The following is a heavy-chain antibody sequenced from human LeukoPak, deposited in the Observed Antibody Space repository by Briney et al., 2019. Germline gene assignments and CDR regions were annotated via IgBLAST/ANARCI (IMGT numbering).Heavy chain of an antibody. D-gene: IGHD6-25*01. Sequence: SVKVSCKASGGTFSSYAISWVRQAPGQGLEWMGRIIPILGIANYAQKFQGRVTITADKSTSTAYMELSSLRSEDTAVYYCARDSLAAAAFAYWGRGTLVTVSS. CDR1: GGTFSSYA. CDR2: IIPILGIA. J-gene: IGHJ4*02. V-gene: IGHV1-69*04. CDR3: ARDSLAAAAFAY.